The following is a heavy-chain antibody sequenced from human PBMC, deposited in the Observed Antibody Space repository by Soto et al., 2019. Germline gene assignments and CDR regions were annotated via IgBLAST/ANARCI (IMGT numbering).Heavy chain of an antibody. V-gene: IGHV3-15*01. CDR1: GFTFSDHY. CDR3: TTVSYLPGPYYYYYYMDV. CDR2: IKSKTDGETT. D-gene: IGHD3-16*02. Sequence: EGSLRLSCAASGFTFSDHYMDWVRQAPGKGLEWVGRIKSKTDGETTDYAAPVKGRFTISRDDSKNTLYLQMSSLETEDTAVYYCTTVSYLPGPYYYYYYMDVWGKVSTVPVS. J-gene: IGHJ6*03.